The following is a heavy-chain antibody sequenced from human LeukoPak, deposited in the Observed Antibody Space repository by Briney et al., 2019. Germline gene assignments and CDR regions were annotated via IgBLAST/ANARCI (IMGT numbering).Heavy chain of an antibody. Sequence: GGSLRLSCAASGFTVSSNYMSWVRQAPGKGLEWVSVIYSGGSTYYADSVKGRFTISRDNPKNTLYLQMNSLRAEDTAVYYCARDYKNYYDSSGYYYLGYYFDYWGQGTLVTVSS. V-gene: IGHV3-66*01. CDR2: IYSGGST. CDR1: GFTVSSNY. D-gene: IGHD3-22*01. CDR3: ARDYKNYYDSSGYYYLGYYFDY. J-gene: IGHJ4*02.